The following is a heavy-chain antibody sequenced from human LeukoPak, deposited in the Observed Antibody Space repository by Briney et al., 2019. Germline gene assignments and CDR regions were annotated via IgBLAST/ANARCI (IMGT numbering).Heavy chain of an antibody. CDR1: GFTFSSSW. CDR2: IKEDGSAK. D-gene: IGHD3-22*01. J-gene: IGHJ4*02. Sequence: PGGSLRLSCAASGFTFSSSWMSWLRQAPGKGLEWVADIKEDGSAKYYVDSVKGRFTISRDNAKNSLYLQMNSLRAEDTAVYYCAKAHRDHYYDSSGYYNPFDYWGQGTLVTVSS. CDR3: AKAHRDHYYDSSGYYNPFDY. V-gene: IGHV3-7*03.